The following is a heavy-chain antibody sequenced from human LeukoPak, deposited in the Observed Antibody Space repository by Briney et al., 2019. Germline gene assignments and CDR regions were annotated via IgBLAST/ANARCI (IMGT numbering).Heavy chain of an antibody. CDR1: GYTFTSYY. V-gene: IGHV1-46*01. Sequence: ASVKVSCKASGYTFTSYYMHWVRQAPGQGLEWMGIINPSGGSTSYAQKFQGRVTMTRDTSTSTAYMELRSLRSDDTAVYYCARDSRTGYSSSWFEFDYWGQGTLVTVSS. CDR3: ARDSRTGYSSSWFEFDY. CDR2: INPSGGST. D-gene: IGHD6-13*01. J-gene: IGHJ4*02.